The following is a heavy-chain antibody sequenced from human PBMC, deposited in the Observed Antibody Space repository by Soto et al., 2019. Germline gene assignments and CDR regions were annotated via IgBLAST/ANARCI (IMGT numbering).Heavy chain of an antibody. CDR1: GYSFTSYW. CDR3: ASSVNLTRGYYDSSGYYYNYYYYYGMDV. V-gene: IGHV5-51*01. D-gene: IGHD3-22*01. CDR2: IYPGDSDT. J-gene: IGHJ6*02. Sequence: GESLKISCKGSGYSFTSYWIGWVRQMPGKGLEWMGIIYPGDSDTRYSPSFQGQVTISADKSISTAYLQWSSLKASDTAMYYCASSVNLTRGYYDSSGYYYNYYYYYGMDVWGQGTTVTVS.